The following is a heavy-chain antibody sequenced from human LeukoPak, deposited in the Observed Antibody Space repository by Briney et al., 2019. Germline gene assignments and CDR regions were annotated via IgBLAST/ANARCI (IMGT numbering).Heavy chain of an antibody. CDR1: GFTFNNAW. CDR3: TTQAGYYFDY. Sequence: GSLRLSCAASGFTFNNAWMSWVRQAPGKGLEWVGRVKSKTDGGTTDYAAPAKGRFTISRDDSKNTLYLQMNSLKTEDTAVYYCTTQAGYYFDYWGQGTLVTVSS. CDR2: VKSKTDGGTT. V-gene: IGHV3-15*01. J-gene: IGHJ4*02. D-gene: IGHD3-10*01.